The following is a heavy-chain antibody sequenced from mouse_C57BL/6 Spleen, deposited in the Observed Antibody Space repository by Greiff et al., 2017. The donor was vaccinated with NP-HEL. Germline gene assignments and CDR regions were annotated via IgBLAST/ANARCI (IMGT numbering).Heavy chain of an antibody. V-gene: IGHV1-15*01. Sequence: QVQLQQSGAELVRPGASVTLSCKASGYTFTDYEMHWVKQTPVHGLEWIGAIDPETGGTAYNQKFKSKAILTADKSSSTAYMELRSLTSDDSAVYYCTGSCYGSSFAYWGQGTLVTVSA. CDR1: GYTFTDYE. CDR3: TGSCYGSSFAY. J-gene: IGHJ3*01. D-gene: IGHD1-1*01. CDR2: IDPETGGT.